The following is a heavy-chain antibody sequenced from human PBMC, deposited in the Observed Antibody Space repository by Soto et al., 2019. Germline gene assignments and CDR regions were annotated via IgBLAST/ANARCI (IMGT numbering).Heavy chain of an antibody. CDR2: IYYSGST. V-gene: IGHV4-59*08. CDR3: ARHRLSAACFRSGYYYGMDV. D-gene: IGHD6-13*01. CDR1: GGSISSYY. Sequence: SETLSLTCTVSGGSISSYYWSWIRQPPGKGLEWIGYIYYSGSTKYNPSLKSRVTISADTSKNQFSLKLSSVTAADTAVYYCARHRLSAACFRSGYYYGMDVWGQGTTVTVSS. J-gene: IGHJ6*02.